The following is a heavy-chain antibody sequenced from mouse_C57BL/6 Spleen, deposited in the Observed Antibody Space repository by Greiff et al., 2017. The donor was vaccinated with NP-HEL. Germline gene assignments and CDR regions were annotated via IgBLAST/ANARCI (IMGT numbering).Heavy chain of an antibody. D-gene: IGHD3-3*01. CDR3: ARYGGDHFDY. J-gene: IGHJ2*01. CDR1: GFTFTDYY. CDR2: IRNKANGYTT. Sequence: EVKLMESGGGLVQPGGSLSLSCAASGFTFTDYYMSWVRQPPGKALEWLGFIRNKANGYTTEYSASVKGRFTISRDNSQSILYLQMNALRAEDSATYYCARYGGDHFDYWGQGTTLTVSS. V-gene: IGHV7-3*01.